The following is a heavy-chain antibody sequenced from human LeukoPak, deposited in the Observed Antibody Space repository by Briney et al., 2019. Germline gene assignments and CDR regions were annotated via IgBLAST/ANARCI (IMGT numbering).Heavy chain of an antibody. V-gene: IGHV4-59*01. Sequence: ASETLSLTCTVSDGFISNYYWSWFRQPPGKGLEWIGFIYYSGSTNYNPSLKSRVTILVDTSKNQFSLRLSSVTAADTAVYYCSKLDSSGYYLYWGQGTLVTVSS. D-gene: IGHD3-22*01. CDR3: SKLDSSGYYLY. CDR2: IYYSGST. J-gene: IGHJ4*02. CDR1: DGFISNYY.